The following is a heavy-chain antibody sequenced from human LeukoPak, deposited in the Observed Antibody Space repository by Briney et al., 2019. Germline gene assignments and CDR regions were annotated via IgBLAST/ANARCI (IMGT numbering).Heavy chain of an antibody. V-gene: IGHV3-43*02. D-gene: IGHD6-6*01. CDR1: GFSCDDYD. CDR2: ISGDGTNT. CDR3: AKNHSRSSVWGAFDF. J-gene: IGHJ3*01. Sequence: GGSLRLSCAASGFSCDDYDMHWLRQAPGKGLEWASLISGDGTNTYDADSVKGRFTISRDNSKNSLYLQMNSLRTEDTAFYYCAKNHSRSSVWGAFDFWGQGTMVTVSS.